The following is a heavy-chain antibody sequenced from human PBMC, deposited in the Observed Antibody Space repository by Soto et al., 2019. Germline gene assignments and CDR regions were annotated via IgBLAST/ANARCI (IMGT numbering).Heavy chain of an antibody. CDR2: ISGSGGST. J-gene: IGHJ6*02. Sequence: PGGSLRLSCAASGFTFSSYAMSWVRQAPGKGLEWVSAISGSGGSTYYADSVKGRFTISRDNSKNTLYLQMNSLRAEDTAVYYCAKDRLGPYYYYYYGMDVWGQGTTVTVSS. CDR3: AKDRLGPYYYYYYGMDV. D-gene: IGHD7-27*01. CDR1: GFTFSSYA. V-gene: IGHV3-23*01.